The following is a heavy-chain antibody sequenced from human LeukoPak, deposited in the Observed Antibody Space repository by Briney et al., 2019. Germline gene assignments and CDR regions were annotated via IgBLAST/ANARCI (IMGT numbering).Heavy chain of an antibody. D-gene: IGHD3-3*01. Sequence: ASVKVSCKASGYTFTSYDINWVRQATGQGLEWMGWMNPNSGNTGYAQKFQGRVTMTRNTSISTAYMELSSLRSEDTAVYYCARTLSSVLRFLEWLPPGDWGQGTLVTVSS. CDR2: MNPNSGNT. CDR1: GYTFTSYD. CDR3: ARTLSSVLRFLEWLPPGD. V-gene: IGHV1-8*01. J-gene: IGHJ4*02.